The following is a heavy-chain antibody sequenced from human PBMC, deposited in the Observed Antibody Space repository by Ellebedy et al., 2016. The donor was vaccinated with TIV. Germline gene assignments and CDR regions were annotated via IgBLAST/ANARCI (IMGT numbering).Heavy chain of an antibody. CDR2: IIPTFGRA. Sequence: ASVKVSCKASGGTFSSYAISWVRQAPGQGLEWMGGIIPTFGRANYAQKFQGRVTITADESTSTAYMELSSLRSEDTAVYYCARDISPCCGSYSLDAFDIWGQGTMVTVSS. CDR1: GGTFSSYA. J-gene: IGHJ3*02. CDR3: ARDISPCCGSYSLDAFDI. D-gene: IGHD1-26*01. V-gene: IGHV1-69*13.